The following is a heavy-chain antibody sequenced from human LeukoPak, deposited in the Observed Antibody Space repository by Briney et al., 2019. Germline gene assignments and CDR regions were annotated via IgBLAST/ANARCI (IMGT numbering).Heavy chain of an antibody. D-gene: IGHD4-23*01. V-gene: IGHV1-2*02. CDR1: GYTLTGYH. CDR3: AGLFGGNCGY. Sequence: ASVKVSFMASGYTLTGYHMHSVRQAPGQRLEWMGWINPNSGGTNYVQKFQGRVTMTRDTFISTAYIELSRLRSDVMAVYYCAGLFGGNCGYWGQGTLVTVS. CDR2: INPNSGGT. J-gene: IGHJ4*02.